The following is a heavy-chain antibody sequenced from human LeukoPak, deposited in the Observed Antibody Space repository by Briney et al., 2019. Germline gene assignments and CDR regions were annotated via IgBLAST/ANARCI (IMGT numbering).Heavy chain of an antibody. Sequence: NPSETLSLTCAVYGGSFSGYYWSWIRQPPGKGLEWIGEINHSGSTNYNPSLKSRVTISVDTSKNQFSLKLSSVTAADTTVYYCARQNFYRYCHSTSCYRPYYYYYMDVWGKGTTVTISS. J-gene: IGHJ6*03. V-gene: IGHV4-34*01. D-gene: IGHD2-2*01. CDR2: INHSGST. CDR1: GGSFSGYY. CDR3: ARQNFYRYCHSTSCYRPYYYYYMDV.